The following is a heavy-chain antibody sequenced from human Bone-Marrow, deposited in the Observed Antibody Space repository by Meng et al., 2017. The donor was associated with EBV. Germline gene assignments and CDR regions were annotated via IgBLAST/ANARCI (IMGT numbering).Heavy chain of an antibody. D-gene: IGHD3-10*01. CDR2: LIPMSGAP. Sequence: QVQVVQSGAGVKKPGSSVTVSCKTSGGTFTSDAISWVRQAPGQGLEWMGGLIPMSGAPNYAQKFQGRITITADESTSTHYMDLSSLRSEDTAVYYCASESGRGYTPDYWGQGTLVTVPQ. V-gene: IGHV1-69*01. CDR3: ASESGRGYTPDY. CDR1: GGTFTSDA. J-gene: IGHJ4*02.